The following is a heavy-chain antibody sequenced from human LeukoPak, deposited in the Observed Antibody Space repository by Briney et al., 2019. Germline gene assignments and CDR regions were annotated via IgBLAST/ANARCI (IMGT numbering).Heavy chain of an antibody. D-gene: IGHD6-13*01. CDR2: ISGSGGST. CDR1: GFTFSSYA. J-gene: IGHJ4*02. Sequence: GSLRLSCAASGFTFSSYAMSWVRQAPGKGLEWVSAISGSGGSTYYADSVKGRFTISRDNSKNTLYLQMNSLRAEDTAVYYCAKGDSSSWYGRAVDYWGQGTLVTVSS. CDR3: AKGDSSSWYGRAVDY. V-gene: IGHV3-23*01.